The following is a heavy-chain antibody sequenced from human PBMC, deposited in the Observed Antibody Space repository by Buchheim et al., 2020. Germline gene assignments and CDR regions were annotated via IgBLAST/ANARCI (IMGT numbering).Heavy chain of an antibody. Sequence: EVPLVESGGGLVQPGGSLRLSCAASGFTFSSYWMHWVRQAPGKGLVWVSRINSDGSSTSYADSVKGRFTISRDNAKNTLYLQMNSLRAEDTAVYYCARVGPLRFLEWLPYYYYGMDVWGQGT. V-gene: IGHV3-74*01. CDR2: INSDGSST. CDR3: ARVGPLRFLEWLPYYYYGMDV. CDR1: GFTFSSYW. D-gene: IGHD3-3*01. J-gene: IGHJ6*02.